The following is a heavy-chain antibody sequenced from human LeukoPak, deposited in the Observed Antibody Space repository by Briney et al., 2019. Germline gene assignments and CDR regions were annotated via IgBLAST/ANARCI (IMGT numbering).Heavy chain of an antibody. CDR2: IIPIFGTA. D-gene: IGHD1-26*01. CDR1: GGTFSSYA. Sequence: VASVKVSCKACGGTFSSYAISWVRQAPGQGLEWMGGIIPIFGTANYAQKFQGRVTITTDESTSTAYMELSSLRSEDTAVYYCAREGPTGDIDYWGQGTLVTVSS. J-gene: IGHJ4*02. V-gene: IGHV1-69*05. CDR3: AREGPTGDIDY.